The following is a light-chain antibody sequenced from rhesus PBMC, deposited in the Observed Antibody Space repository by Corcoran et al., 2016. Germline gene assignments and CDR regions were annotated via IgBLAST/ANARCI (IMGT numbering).Light chain of an antibody. CDR2: YAS. J-gene: IGKJ1*01. Sequence: DIQMTQSPSSLSASVGDTVTITCRASQDINNYLAWYQQKPGKAPKPLIYYASNLESGVPSRFTGSGSGPDFTLTISSLKPEDFVTYFCQHPESYPWTFGQGTKVEIK. CDR3: QHPESYPWT. CDR1: QDINNY. V-gene: IGKV1S14*01.